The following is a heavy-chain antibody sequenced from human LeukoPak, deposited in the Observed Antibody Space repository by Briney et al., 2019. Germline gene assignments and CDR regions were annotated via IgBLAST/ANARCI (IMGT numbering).Heavy chain of an antibody. CDR2: ISGSGGST. Sequence: PGESLRLSCAASGFTFSTYSMNWVRQAPGKGLEWVSAISGSGGSTYYADSVKGRFTISRDNSKNTLYLQMNSLRAEDTAVYYCAKGLYCTNGVCYYFDYWGQGTLVTVSS. D-gene: IGHD2-8*01. CDR3: AKGLYCTNGVCYYFDY. J-gene: IGHJ4*02. V-gene: IGHV3-23*01. CDR1: GFTFSTYS.